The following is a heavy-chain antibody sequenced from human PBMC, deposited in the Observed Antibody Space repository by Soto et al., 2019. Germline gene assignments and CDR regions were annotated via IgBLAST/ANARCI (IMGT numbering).Heavy chain of an antibody. J-gene: IGHJ6*02. D-gene: IGHD3-9*01. CDR3: ARDPPYDILTGYTYGMDV. Sequence: GASVKVSCKASGYTFTSYGITWVRQAPGQGLEWMGWISTYNGNTNYAQKLQGRVTMTTDTSTSTAYMELRSLRSDDTAVYYCARDPPYDILTGYTYGMDVWGQGTTVTVSS. V-gene: IGHV1-18*01. CDR1: GYTFTSYG. CDR2: ISTYNGNT.